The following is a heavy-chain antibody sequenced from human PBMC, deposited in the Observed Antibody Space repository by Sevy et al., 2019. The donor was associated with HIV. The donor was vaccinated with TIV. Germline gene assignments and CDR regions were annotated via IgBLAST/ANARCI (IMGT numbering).Heavy chain of an antibody. D-gene: IGHD3-16*01. Sequence: SETLSLTCTVSGGSISSYYWSWIRQPPGKGLEWIGYIYDIFTTYYNPSLKSRVTMSVDTYKNQFSLKLSSVTAADTAVQYCARDFKGGDGYRSNGMDVWGQGTTITVSS. CDR2: IYDIFTT. J-gene: IGHJ6*02. V-gene: IGHV4-59*01. CDR3: ARDFKGGDGYRSNGMDV. CDR1: GGSISSYY.